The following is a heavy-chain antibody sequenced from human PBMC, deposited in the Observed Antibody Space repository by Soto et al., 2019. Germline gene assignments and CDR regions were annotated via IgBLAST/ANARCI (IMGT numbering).Heavy chain of an antibody. V-gene: IGHV1-3*05. CDR3: ARGNTDGWYHAS. D-gene: IGHD6-19*01. Sequence: QVHLVQSGAEEKKPGASVKVSCKASGYTFTSNAIHWVRQAPGQRLEWLGWIGAGDGKTTYSQTFQGRVIFTSDTSASTVYMELSSLTSEDTAVYFCARGNTDGWYHASWGQGTLVTVSS. J-gene: IGHJ5*02. CDR2: IGAGDGKT. CDR1: GYTFTSNA.